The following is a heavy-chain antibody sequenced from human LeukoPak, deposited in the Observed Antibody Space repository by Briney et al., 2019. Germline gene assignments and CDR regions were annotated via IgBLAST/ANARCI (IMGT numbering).Heavy chain of an antibody. CDR2: TTFRGKT. D-gene: IGHD4-17*01. CDR3: AREVPVGYGDYPRLEAFDI. CDR1: GGFDIYY. J-gene: IGHJ3*02. Sequence: PSETLSLTCAVYGGFDIYYWTIVRQPPGKGLEWIGETTFRGKTNYNPSLKSRVTISVDTSKNQFSLKLSSVTAADTAVYYCAREVPVGYGDYPRLEAFDIWGQGTMVTVSS. V-gene: IGHV4-34*01.